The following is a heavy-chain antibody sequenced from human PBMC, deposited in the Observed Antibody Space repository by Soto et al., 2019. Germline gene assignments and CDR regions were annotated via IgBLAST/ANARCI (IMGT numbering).Heavy chain of an antibody. Sequence: PGGSLRLSCAASGFTFSSYAMSWVRQAPGKGLEWVSAISGSGGSTYYADSVKGRFTISRDNSKNTLYLQMNSLRAEDTAVYYCAKGTFPWLVRSVADYWGQGTLVTVSS. J-gene: IGHJ4*02. CDR2: ISGSGGST. D-gene: IGHD6-19*01. V-gene: IGHV3-23*01. CDR3: AKGTFPWLVRSVADY. CDR1: GFTFSSYA.